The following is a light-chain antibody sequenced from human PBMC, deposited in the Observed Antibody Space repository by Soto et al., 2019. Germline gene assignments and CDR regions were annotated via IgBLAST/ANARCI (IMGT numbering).Light chain of an antibody. Sequence: QSALTQPASVSGSPGQSITISCTGTSSDVGGYNYVSWYQQHPGKAPKLMIYDVSNRPSGVSNRFSGSKSGNTASLTISGLRAEDEADYYCSSYTSSSTRVFGIGTKLTVL. CDR3: SSYTSSSTRV. CDR1: SSDVGGYNY. CDR2: DVS. J-gene: IGLJ1*01. V-gene: IGLV2-14*01.